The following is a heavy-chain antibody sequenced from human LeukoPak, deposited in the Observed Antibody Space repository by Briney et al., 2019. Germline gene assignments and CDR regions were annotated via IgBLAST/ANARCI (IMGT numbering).Heavy chain of an antibody. CDR2: IYYSGST. Sequence: PSETLSLTCTVSGGSISSYYWSWIRQPPGNGLEWIGYIYYSGSTNYNPSLKSRVTISVDTSKNQFSLKLSSVTAADTAVYYCASDRRRGYSGYDWDLPRYYFAYWGQCTLVTVSS. V-gene: IGHV4-59*08. CDR3: ASDRRRGYSGYDWDLPRYYFAY. D-gene: IGHD5-12*01. J-gene: IGHJ4*02. CDR1: GGSISSYY.